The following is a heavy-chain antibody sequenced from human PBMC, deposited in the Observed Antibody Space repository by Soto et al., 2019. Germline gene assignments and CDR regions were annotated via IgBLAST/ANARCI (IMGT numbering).Heavy chain of an antibody. Sequence: DSVKVSCKASGYTFTSYYMHWVRQAPGQGLEWMGIINPSGGSTSYAQKFRGRVTMTRDKATSTVYRELSSLGYEDTAVYYCARDLSAPTGKTFWGEGTTVIVS. D-gene: IGHD6-13*01. CDR3: ARDLSAPTGKTF. V-gene: IGHV1-46*01. CDR2: INPSGGST. J-gene: IGHJ6*01. CDR1: GYTFTSYY.